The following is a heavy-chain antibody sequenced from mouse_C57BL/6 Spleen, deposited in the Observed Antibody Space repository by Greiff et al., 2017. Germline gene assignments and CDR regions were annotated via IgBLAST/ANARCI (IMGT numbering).Heavy chain of an antibody. CDR1: GYTFTSYW. Sequence: QVQLQQPGAELVRPGSSVKLSCKASGYTFTSYWMHWVKQRPIQGLEWIGNIDPSDSETHYNQKFKDKATLTVDKSSSTAYMQLSSLTSEDSAVFYFARSDCYGSSDYYFDYWGQGTTLTVSS. D-gene: IGHD1-1*01. CDR3: ARSDCYGSSDYYFDY. CDR2: IDPSDSET. V-gene: IGHV1-52*01. J-gene: IGHJ2*01.